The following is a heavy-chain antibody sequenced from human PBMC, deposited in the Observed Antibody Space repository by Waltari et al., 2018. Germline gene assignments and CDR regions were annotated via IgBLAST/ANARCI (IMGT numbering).Heavy chain of an antibody. CDR3: ARGRRGLVVVVAAAYYFDY. V-gene: IGHV4-34*01. D-gene: IGHD2-15*01. CDR1: GGSFSGYY. Sequence: QVQLQQWGAGLLKPSETLSLTCAVYGGSFSGYYWSWIRQPPGKGLEWLGEINQSGSTNEIPSLKSRVHISVDTSENQFSLKLSSVTAADTAVYYCARGRRGLVVVVAAAYYFDYWGQGTLVTVSS. J-gene: IGHJ4*02. CDR2: INQSGST.